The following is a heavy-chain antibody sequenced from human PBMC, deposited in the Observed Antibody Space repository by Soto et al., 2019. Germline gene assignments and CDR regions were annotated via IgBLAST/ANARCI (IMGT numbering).Heavy chain of an antibody. CDR1: GFTFSGSA. CDR2: IRSKANSYAT. CDR3: TFLIAAAQSPEGYYYYYGMDV. D-gene: IGHD6-13*01. V-gene: IGHV3-73*01. Sequence: TGGSLRLSCAASGFTFSGSAMHWVRQASGKGLEWVGRIRSKANSYATAYAASVKGRFTISRDDSKNTAYLQMNSLKTEDTAVYYCTFLIAAAQSPEGYYYYYGMDVWGQGTTVTVSS. J-gene: IGHJ6*02.